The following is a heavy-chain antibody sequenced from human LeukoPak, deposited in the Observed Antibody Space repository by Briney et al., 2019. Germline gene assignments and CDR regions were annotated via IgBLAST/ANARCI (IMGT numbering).Heavy chain of an antibody. CDR2: IYYAGST. CDR1: GDSISSSSYY. V-gene: IGHV4-39*07. D-gene: IGHD6-13*01. Sequence: SETLTLTCNVSGDSISSSSYYWSWIRVPPGKGLEWIGSIYYAGSTYYYPSLKSRVTISVDTSKNQFSLKLSSVTAADTAVYYCARRAPWQQLYSRWFDPWGQGTLVTVSS. CDR3: ARRAPWQQLYSRWFDP. J-gene: IGHJ5*02.